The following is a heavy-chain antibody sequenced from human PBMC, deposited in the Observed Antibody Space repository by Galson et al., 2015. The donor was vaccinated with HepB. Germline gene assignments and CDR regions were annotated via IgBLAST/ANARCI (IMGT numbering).Heavy chain of an antibody. CDR2: ISGSGGST. Sequence: SLRLSCAASGFTFSSYGMNWVRQAPGKGLEWVSDISGSGGSTHYADSVKGRFTISRDNSKKTLHLQMNGLRAEDTAVYFCARQTGYSTGWNDAFDIWGQGTMVTVSS. V-gene: IGHV3-23*01. D-gene: IGHD6-19*01. CDR1: GFTFSSYG. CDR3: ARQTGYSTGWNDAFDI. J-gene: IGHJ3*02.